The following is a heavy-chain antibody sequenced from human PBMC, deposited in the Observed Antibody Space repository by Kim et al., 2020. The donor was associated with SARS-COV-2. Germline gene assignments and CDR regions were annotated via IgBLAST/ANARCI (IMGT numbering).Heavy chain of an antibody. CDR2: ISYDGSNK. V-gene: IGHV3-30*04. Sequence: GGSLRLSCAASGFTFSSYAMHWVRQAPGKGLEWVAVISYDGSNKYYADSVKGRFTISRDNSKNTLYLQMNSLRAEDTAVYYCARGRDYWGQGTLVTVSS. J-gene: IGHJ4*02. CDR3: ARGRDY. CDR1: GFTFSSYA.